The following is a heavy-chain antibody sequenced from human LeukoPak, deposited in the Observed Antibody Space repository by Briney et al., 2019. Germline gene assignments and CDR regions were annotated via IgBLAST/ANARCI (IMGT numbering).Heavy chain of an antibody. CDR3: ARDQTFDFWSGYSYYYYGMDV. J-gene: IGHJ6*02. CDR1: GGSISSYY. CDR2: IYTSGST. Sequence: SETLSLTCTVSGGSISSYYWSWIRQPAGKGLEWIGRIYTSGSTNYNPSLKSRVTMSVDTSKNQFSLKLSSVTAADTAVYYCARDQTFDFWSGYSYYYYGMDVSGQGTTVTVSS. V-gene: IGHV4-4*07. D-gene: IGHD3-3*01.